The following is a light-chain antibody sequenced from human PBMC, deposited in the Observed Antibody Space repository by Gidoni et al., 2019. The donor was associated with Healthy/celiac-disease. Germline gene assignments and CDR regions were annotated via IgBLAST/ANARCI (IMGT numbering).Light chain of an antibody. CDR1: QSISSY. CDR2: AAS. CDR3: QQSYSTPPA. J-gene: IGKJ1*01. V-gene: IGKV1-39*01. Sequence: DIQMTQSPSSLSASVGDRVTITCRASQSISSYLNWYQQKQGKAPKLLIYAASSLQSGVPSRFSGSVSGTDFTLTISSLQPEDFATYYCQQSYSTPPAFGQGTKVEFK.